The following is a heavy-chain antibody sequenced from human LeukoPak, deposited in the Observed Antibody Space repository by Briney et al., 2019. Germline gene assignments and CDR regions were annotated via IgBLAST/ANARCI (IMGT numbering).Heavy chain of an antibody. CDR3: AREDDWNYEDY. D-gene: IGHD1-7*01. CDR1: GFTVSNNY. Sequence: QTGGSLRLSCAASGFTVSNNYMTWVRQAPGKGLEWVSLIYSGGSTYYADSVKGRFTISRDNAKNSLYLQMNSLRAEDTAIYYCAREDDWNYEDYWGQGTLVTVSS. J-gene: IGHJ4*02. V-gene: IGHV3-66*01. CDR2: IYSGGST.